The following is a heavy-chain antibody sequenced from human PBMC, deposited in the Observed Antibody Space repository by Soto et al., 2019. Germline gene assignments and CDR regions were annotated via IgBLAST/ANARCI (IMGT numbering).Heavy chain of an antibody. V-gene: IGHV3-23*01. CDR2: IDNSKS. CDR1: GFTFSDYS. D-gene: IGHD4-17*01. J-gene: IGHJ4*02. CDR3: ARDAVNGDGLWLVGY. Sequence: EVQLLESGGGLVQPGGSLRLSCAASGFTFSDYSMSWVRQAPGRGLEWFSSIDNSKSFYADSVKGRFTISRDNSKSTLSLQMNSLRAEDTALYYCARDAVNGDGLWLVGYWGQGTLVTVSS.